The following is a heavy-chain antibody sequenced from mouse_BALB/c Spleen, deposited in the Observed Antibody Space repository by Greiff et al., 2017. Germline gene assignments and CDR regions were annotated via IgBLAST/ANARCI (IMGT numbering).Heavy chain of an antibody. CDR3: ARQGYGTGAWFAY. J-gene: IGHJ3*01. D-gene: IGHD1-1*01. V-gene: IGHV5-6*01. CDR2: ISSGGSYT. Sequence: EVQRVESGGDLVKPGGSLKLSCAASGFTFSSYGMSWVRQTPDKRLEWVATISSGGSYTYYPDSVKGPFTISRDNAKNTLYLQMSSLKSEDTAMYYCARQGYGTGAWFAYWGQGTLVTVSA. CDR1: GFTFSSYG.